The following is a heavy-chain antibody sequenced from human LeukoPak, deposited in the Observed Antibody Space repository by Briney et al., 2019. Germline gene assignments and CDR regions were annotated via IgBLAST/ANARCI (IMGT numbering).Heavy chain of an antibody. CDR2: ISSSGSTI. D-gene: IGHD1-26*01. CDR1: GFTVNSNY. Sequence: GGSLRLSCAASGFTVNSNYMSWVRQAPGKGLEWVSYISSSGSTIYYADSVKGRFTISRDNSKNTLYLQMNSLRAEDTAVYYCAKSGGNYLNYFDYWGQGTLVTVSS. J-gene: IGHJ4*02. V-gene: IGHV3-23*01. CDR3: AKSGGNYLNYFDY.